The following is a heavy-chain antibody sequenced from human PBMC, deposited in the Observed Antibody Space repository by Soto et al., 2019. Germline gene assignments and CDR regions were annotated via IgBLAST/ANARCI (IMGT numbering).Heavy chain of an antibody. CDR1: GFTFSSYA. CDR2: ISGSGGST. V-gene: IGHV3-23*01. D-gene: IGHD6-19*01. J-gene: IGHJ4*02. Sequence: EVQLLESGGGLVQPGGSLRLSCAASGFTFSSYAMSWVRQAPGKGLKWVSAISGSGGSTYYADSVKGRFTISRDNSKNTLYLQMNSLRAEDTAVYYCAKDSYQTRGGRIAVAGTFDYWGQGTLVTVSS. CDR3: AKDSYQTRGGRIAVAGTFDY.